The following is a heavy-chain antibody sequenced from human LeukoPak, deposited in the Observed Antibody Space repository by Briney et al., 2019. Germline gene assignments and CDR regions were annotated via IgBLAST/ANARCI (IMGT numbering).Heavy chain of an antibody. CDR3: AKDRRGALRYFDWLLLGFDY. CDR1: RFTFSSYA. J-gene: IGHJ4*02. D-gene: IGHD3-9*01. Sequence: GGSLRLSCAASRFTFSSYAMSWVRQAPGKGLEWVSAISGSGGSTYYADSVKGRFTISRDNSKNTLYLQMNSLRAEDTAVYYCAKDRRGALRYFDWLLLGFDYWGQGTLVTVSS. V-gene: IGHV3-23*01. CDR2: ISGSGGST.